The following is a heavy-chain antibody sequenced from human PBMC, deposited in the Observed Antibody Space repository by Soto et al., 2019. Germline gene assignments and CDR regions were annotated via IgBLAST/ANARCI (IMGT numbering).Heavy chain of an antibody. CDR2: IIPIFGTA. J-gene: IGHJ2*01. Sequence: QVQLVQSGAEVKKPGSSVKASCKASGGTFSSYAISWVRQAPGQGLEWMGGIIPIFGTANYAQKFQGRVTITADESTSTAYMELSSLRSEDTAVYYCARDLSDGYNPYWYFDLWGRGTLVTVSS. CDR1: GGTFSSYA. D-gene: IGHD2-21*01. CDR3: ARDLSDGYNPYWYFDL. V-gene: IGHV1-69*01.